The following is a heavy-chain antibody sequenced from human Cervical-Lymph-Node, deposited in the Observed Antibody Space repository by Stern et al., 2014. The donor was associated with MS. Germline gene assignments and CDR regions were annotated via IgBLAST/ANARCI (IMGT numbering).Heavy chain of an antibody. CDR1: GVSLSTSGVG. Sequence: QVTLRESGTTLVKPTQYLTLTCTLSGVSLSTSGVGVDWIRQPPGKALEWLAAIYWDDERYYSPSINRRISLIKDTYGNQVGLTMTNMDPADTATYFFFHSSGTMLVLISDYAFHVWGQWTMVTVSS. CDR2: IYWDDER. D-gene: IGHD2-8*01. J-gene: IGHJ3*01. V-gene: IGHV2-5*02. CDR3: FHSSGTMLVLISDYAFHV.